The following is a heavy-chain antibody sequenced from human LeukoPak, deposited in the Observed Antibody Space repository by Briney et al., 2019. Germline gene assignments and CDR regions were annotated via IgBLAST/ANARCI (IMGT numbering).Heavy chain of an antibody. Sequence: ASVKVSCKASGYTFTGYYIHWVRQAPGQGLEWMGWINPNSGGTNYAQKFQGRVTMTRDTSISTAYMELSRLRSDDTAVYYCARDLRFLEWPIPFSYYGMDVWGQGTTVTVSS. CDR1: GYTFTGYY. D-gene: IGHD3-3*01. CDR3: ARDLRFLEWPIPFSYYGMDV. J-gene: IGHJ6*02. CDR2: INPNSGGT. V-gene: IGHV1-2*02.